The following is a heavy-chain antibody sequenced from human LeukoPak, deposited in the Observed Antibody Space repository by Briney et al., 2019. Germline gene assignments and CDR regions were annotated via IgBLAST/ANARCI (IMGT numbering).Heavy chain of an antibody. J-gene: IGHJ6*03. D-gene: IGHD1-1*01. CDR3: ARVSWFPGTSYYYMDV. CDR1: GGSISSGSYY. V-gene: IGHV4-61*02. CDR2: IYTSGST. Sequence: SETLSLTCTVSGGSISSGSYYWSWIRQPAGKGLEWIGRIYTSGSTNYNPSLKSRVTISVDTSKNQFSLKLTSVTAADTAVYYCARVSWFPGTSYYYMDVWGKGTTVTVSS.